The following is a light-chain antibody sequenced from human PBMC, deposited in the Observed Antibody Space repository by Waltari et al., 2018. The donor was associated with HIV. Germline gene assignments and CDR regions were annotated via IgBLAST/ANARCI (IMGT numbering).Light chain of an antibody. CDR3: CSYVSEIVPCV. V-gene: IGLV2-23*02. CDR2: DVS. Sequence: QTALTQPASVSGSPGQSITISCTGTSSDVGAYNLVSWYQQHPGKAPRLIIYDVSERPAGVSNRFTGSKSGNTASLTISVLQAEDEADYYGCSYVSEIVPCVFGGGTKLTVL. J-gene: IGLJ3*02. CDR1: SSDVGAYNL.